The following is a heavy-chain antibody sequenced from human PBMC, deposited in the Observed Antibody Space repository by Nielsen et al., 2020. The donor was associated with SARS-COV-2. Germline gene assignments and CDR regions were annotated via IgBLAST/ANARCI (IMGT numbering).Heavy chain of an antibody. CDR2: ISSNGGST. CDR3: ARTNIVGAGDY. D-gene: IGHD1-26*01. Sequence: GGSLRLSCAAAGLTFSSYAMHWVLQAPGKELEYVSAISSNGGSTYYANSVKGRLTISRDNSKNTLYLQMCSLIAEDMAVYSCARTNIVGAGDYWGQGTLVTVSS. CDR1: GLTFSSYA. V-gene: IGHV3-64*01. J-gene: IGHJ4*02.